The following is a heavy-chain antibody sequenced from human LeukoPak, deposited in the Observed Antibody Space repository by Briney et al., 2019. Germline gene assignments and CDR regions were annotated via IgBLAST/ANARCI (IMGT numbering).Heavy chain of an antibody. CDR3: ARLYCRGGSCYGYFDY. D-gene: IGHD2-15*01. CDR2: IYYSGSA. CDR1: GGSLSSYN. Sequence: SETLSLTCTVPGGSLSSYNWSWIRQTLGKGLEWIGYIYYSGSAKYTTSLTSRVTISVDTSKNQFSLKLSSVTAADTAVYYCARLYCRGGSCYGYFDYWGQGTLVTVSS. V-gene: IGHV4-59*01. J-gene: IGHJ4*02.